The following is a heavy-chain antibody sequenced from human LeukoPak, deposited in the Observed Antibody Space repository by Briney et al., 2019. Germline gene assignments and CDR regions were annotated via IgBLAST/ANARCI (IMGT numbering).Heavy chain of an antibody. J-gene: IGHJ4*02. CDR1: GYTFTGYY. Sequence: GASVKVSCKASGYTFTGYYMHWVRQAPGQGLEWMGWINPNSGGTNYAQKFQGRVTMTRDTSISTAYMELSSLRSEDTAVYYCARRLLVAAAGLDYWGQGTLVTVSS. CDR3: ARRLLVAAAGLDY. V-gene: IGHV1-2*02. D-gene: IGHD6-13*01. CDR2: INPNSGGT.